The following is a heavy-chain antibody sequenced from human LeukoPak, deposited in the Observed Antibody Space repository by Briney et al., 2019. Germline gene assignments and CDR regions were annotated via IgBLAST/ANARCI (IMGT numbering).Heavy chain of an antibody. CDR1: GGTFSSYA. CDR3: ARGRELGATPFDY. CDR2: IIPIFGTA. J-gene: IGHJ4*02. D-gene: IGHD1-26*01. V-gene: IGHV1-69*01. Sequence: EASVKVSCKASGGTFSSYAISWVRQAPGQGLEWMGGIIPIFGTANYAQKFQGRVTITADESTSTAYMELSSLRSEDTAVYYCARGRELGATPFDYWGQGTLVTVSS.